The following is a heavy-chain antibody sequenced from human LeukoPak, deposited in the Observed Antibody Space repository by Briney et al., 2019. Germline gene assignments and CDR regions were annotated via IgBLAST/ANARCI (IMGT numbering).Heavy chain of an antibody. CDR3: ARESRFLEWLADY. D-gene: IGHD3-3*01. V-gene: IGHV4-30-4*08. CDR2: IYYSGST. CDR1: GGSISSGDYY. Sequence: PSETLSLTCTVSGGSISSGDYYWSWIRQPPGKGLEWIGYIYYSGSTYYNPSLKSRVTISVDTSKNQFSLKLSSVTAADTAVYYCARESRFLEWLADYWGQGTLVTVSS. J-gene: IGHJ4*02.